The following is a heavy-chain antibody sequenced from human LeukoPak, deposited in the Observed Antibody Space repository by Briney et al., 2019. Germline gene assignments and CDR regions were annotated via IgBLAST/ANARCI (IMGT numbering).Heavy chain of an antibody. J-gene: IGHJ4*02. CDR2: ISSSSRNI. CDR1: GFTLSRYS. D-gene: IGHD2-21*01. V-gene: IGHV3-21*01. CDR3: ARDIFSYYFDY. Sequence: GGSLGLSCAASGFTLSRYSMNWVRQAPGKGLEWVSSISSSSRNIYYADSMKGRFIISRDTAKNSLYLQMNSLRAEDTAVYYCARDIFSYYFDYWGQGTLVTVSS.